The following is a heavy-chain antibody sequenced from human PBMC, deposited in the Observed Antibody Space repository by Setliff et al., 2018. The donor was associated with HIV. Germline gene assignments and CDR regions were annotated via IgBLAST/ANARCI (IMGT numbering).Heavy chain of an antibody. CDR1: GGSISGHY. V-gene: IGHV4-59*06. J-gene: IGHJ4*02. CDR3: AREIPYSYGGRGHPL. Sequence: SETLSLTCTVSGGSISGHYWSWIRQPPGRGLEWIGYIYYSGSTYYNPSLKSRVSMSVDTSENQFSLKLSSVTAADTAVYYCAREIPYSYGGRGHPLWGQGTLVTVSS. D-gene: IGHD3-22*01. CDR2: IYYSGST.